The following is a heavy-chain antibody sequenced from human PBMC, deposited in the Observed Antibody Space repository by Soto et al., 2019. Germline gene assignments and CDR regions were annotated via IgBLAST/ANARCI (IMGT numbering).Heavy chain of an antibody. CDR3: ARWGTTGGLDV. CDR2: TSYDGRDK. CDR1: GFTFRSYV. V-gene: IGHV3-30*19. Sequence: QVQLVESGGGVVQSGTSLRVSCVGSGFTFRSYVIHWVRQAPGKGLEWVALTSYDGRDKYYADSVRGRFTISRDNSRNTVDLQMDSLKLEDTALYYCARWGTTGGLDVWGQGTLVSVSS. D-gene: IGHD3-16*01. J-gene: IGHJ1*01.